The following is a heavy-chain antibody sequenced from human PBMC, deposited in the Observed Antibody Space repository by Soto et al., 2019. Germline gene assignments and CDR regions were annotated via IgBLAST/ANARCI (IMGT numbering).Heavy chain of an antibody. CDR2: IYYSGST. CDR3: ARESDYGDSSWAY. Sequence: ASETLSLTCTVSGGSISSGGYYWSWIRQHPGKGLEWIGYIYYSGSTYYNPSLKSRVTISVDTSKNQFSLKLSSVTAADTAVYYCARESDYGDSSWAYWGQGTLVTVSS. J-gene: IGHJ4*02. CDR1: GGSISSGGYY. D-gene: IGHD4-17*01. V-gene: IGHV4-31*02.